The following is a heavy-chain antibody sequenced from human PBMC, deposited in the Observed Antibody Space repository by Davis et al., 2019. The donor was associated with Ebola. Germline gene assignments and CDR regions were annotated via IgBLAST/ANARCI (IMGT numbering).Heavy chain of an antibody. J-gene: IGHJ4*02. V-gene: IGHV4-59*01. CDR3: ARAHPRGGYTYGFDS. CDR2: IYRTGST. Sequence: SETLSLTCTVSGDSISNYYWSWIRQPPGKGLEWIGYIYRTGSTNYNPSLKSRVSMSVDTSKNQFSLQLTSVTAADTAIFYCARAHPRGGYTYGFDSWGRGTLVTVSS. CDR1: GDSISNYY. D-gene: IGHD5-18*01.